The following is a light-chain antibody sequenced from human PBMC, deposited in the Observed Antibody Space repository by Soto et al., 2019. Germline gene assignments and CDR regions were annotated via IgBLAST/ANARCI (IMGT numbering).Light chain of an antibody. V-gene: IGKV3-11*02. Sequence: EMVLTQSPATLSLSPGDRATLSCRASQSVGRYLAWYQQRPGQAPRLLIYDSSNRVTGIPARFSGNGSGRDFTLTIISLEPEDFAVYYCQYHTDWPPYTFGQGTTLEI. CDR3: QYHTDWPPYT. CDR1: QSVGRY. J-gene: IGKJ2*01. CDR2: DSS.